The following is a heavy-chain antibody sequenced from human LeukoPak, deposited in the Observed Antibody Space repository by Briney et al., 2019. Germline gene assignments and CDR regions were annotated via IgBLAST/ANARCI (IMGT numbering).Heavy chain of an antibody. CDR1: GFTFSSYS. CDR2: ISSSSSYI. Sequence: GGSLGLSCAASGFTFSSYSMNWVRQAPGKRLEWVSSISSSSSYIYYADSVKGRFTISRDNAKNSLYLQMNSLRAEDTAVYYCASYPGIAVAGTLAYWGQGTLVTVSS. D-gene: IGHD6-19*01. V-gene: IGHV3-21*01. CDR3: ASYPGIAVAGTLAY. J-gene: IGHJ4*02.